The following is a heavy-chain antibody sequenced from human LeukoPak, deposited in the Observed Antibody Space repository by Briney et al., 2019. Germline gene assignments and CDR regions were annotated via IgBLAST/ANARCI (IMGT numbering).Heavy chain of an antibody. CDR3: ARTTYSSSLGRFDP. D-gene: IGHD6-13*01. V-gene: IGHV4-59*01. J-gene: IGHJ5*02. CDR1: GGSISSYY. CDR2: IYYSGST. Sequence: SETLSLTCTVSGGSISSYYWSWIRQPPGKGLEWIGYIYYSGSTNHNPSLKSRVTISVDTSKNQFSLKLSSVTAADTAVYYCARTTYSSSLGRFDPWGQGTLVTVSS.